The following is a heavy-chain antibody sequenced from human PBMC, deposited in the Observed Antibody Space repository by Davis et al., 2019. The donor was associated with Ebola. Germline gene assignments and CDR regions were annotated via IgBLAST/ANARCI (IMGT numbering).Heavy chain of an antibody. Sequence: GGSLRLSCAASGFTFSDYYMSWIRQAPGKGLEWVSYISSSGSSIYYADSVKGQFTISRDNAKHSLYLQMNGLGAEEPAVYYCVRDYGRGWSSFNYYMDVWAKGPPSPSP. J-gene: IGHJ6*03. CDR1: GFTFSDYY. V-gene: IGHV3-11*04. D-gene: IGHD3-10*01. CDR2: ISSSGSSI. CDR3: VRDYGRGWSSFNYYMDV.